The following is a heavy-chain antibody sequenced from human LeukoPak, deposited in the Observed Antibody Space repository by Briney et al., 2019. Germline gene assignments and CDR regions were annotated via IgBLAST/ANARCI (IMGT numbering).Heavy chain of an antibody. CDR2: ISAYNGNT. CDR3: ARDWYGSGSPLRYYGMDV. CDR1: GYTFTSYG. J-gene: IGHJ6*04. Sequence: ASVKVSCKASGYTFTSYGISWVRQAPGQGLEWMGWISAYNGNTSYAQKLQGRVTMTTDTSTSTAYMELRSLRSDDTAVYYCARDWYGSGSPLRYYGMDVWGKGTTVTVSS. D-gene: IGHD3-10*01. V-gene: IGHV1-18*04.